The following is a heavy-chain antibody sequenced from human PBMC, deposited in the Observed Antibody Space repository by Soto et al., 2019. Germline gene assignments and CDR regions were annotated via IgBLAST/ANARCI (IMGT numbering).Heavy chain of an antibody. Sequence: EVQLVESGGGLVQPGGSLRLSCAASGFTFSSYSMNWVRQAPGKGLEWVSYISTSSSTIYYADSVRGRFTISRDNAKNALYLQMNSLRAEDKAVYCWARVVISGRYLDYWGQGTLVTVSS. V-gene: IGHV3-48*01. J-gene: IGHJ4*02. D-gene: IGHD1-26*01. CDR3: ARVVISGRYLDY. CDR1: GFTFSSYS. CDR2: ISTSSSTI.